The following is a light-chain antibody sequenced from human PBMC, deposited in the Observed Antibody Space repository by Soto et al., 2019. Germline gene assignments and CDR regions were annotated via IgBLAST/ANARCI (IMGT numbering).Light chain of an antibody. CDR2: GTS. Sequence: EIVLTQSPGTLSLSPGDRATLSCRASQSVSSSYLAWYQQHPGQAPRLLIHGTSNRATGIPNRFSGSGSGTDFTLTISRLEPEDFAVYYCQQYGSSPLTFGGGTKVEIK. CDR3: QQYGSSPLT. V-gene: IGKV3-20*01. J-gene: IGKJ4*01. CDR1: QSVSSSY.